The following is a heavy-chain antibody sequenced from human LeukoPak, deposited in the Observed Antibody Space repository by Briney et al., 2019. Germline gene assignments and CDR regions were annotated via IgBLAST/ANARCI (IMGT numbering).Heavy chain of an antibody. J-gene: IGHJ4*02. Sequence: PSETLSLTCAAYGGSFSGYYWSWIRQPPGKGLEWIGEINHSGSTNYNPSLKGRVTISVDTSKNQFSLKLSSVTAADTAVYYCARGPLTNRRLRGSKYFDYWGQGTLVTVSS. CDR3: ARGPLTNRRLRGSKYFDY. V-gene: IGHV4-34*01. CDR2: INHSGST. CDR1: GGSFSGYY. D-gene: IGHD3-10*01.